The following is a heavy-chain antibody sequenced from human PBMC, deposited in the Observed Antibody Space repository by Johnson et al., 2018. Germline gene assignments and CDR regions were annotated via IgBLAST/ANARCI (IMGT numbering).Heavy chain of an antibody. J-gene: IGHJ6*01. CDR1: GFTFDEYT. Sequence: VQLVESGGVVVQTGGSLRLSCAASGFTFDEYTMHWVRQAPGKGLEWVSLIRGDGGSNYYADPVKGRFTISRDNSKSSLYLQRNSLRTEDTALYSCVQGITDGASSLFYSMDVWGQGPTVTVAS. CDR3: VQGITDGASSLFYSMDV. D-gene: IGHD5-24*01. V-gene: IGHV3-43*01. CDR2: IRGDGGSN.